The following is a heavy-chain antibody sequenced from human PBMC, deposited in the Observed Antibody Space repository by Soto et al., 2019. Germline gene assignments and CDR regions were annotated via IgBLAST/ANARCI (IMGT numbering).Heavy chain of an antibody. CDR3: ARAGDDCSAANCYVIDY. CDR2: INSGKGNT. CDR1: GYTFTRYA. D-gene: IGHD2-2*01. V-gene: IGHV1-3*04. Sequence: QVQLVQSGAEVKKPGASVKVFCKASGYTFTRYAMHWVRQAPGQRLEWMGWINSGKGNTKYSEKFQGRVTITSDTSASTAYMDLSSLRSEDTAMYYCARAGDDCSAANCYVIDYWGQGTLVTVSS. J-gene: IGHJ4*02.